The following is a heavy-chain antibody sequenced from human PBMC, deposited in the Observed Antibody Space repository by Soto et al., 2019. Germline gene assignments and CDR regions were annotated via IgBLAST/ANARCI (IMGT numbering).Heavy chain of an antibody. CDR3: SRDGYGAPGYYGMDV. J-gene: IGHJ6*02. CDR2: SNPNSGGT. Sequence: ASVKVSCKASGYTFTGYYMHWVRQAPGQGLEWMGWSNPNSGGTNYAQKFQGWVTMTRDTSISTAYMELSRLRSDDAAVYYCSRDGYGAPGYYGMDVWGQGTTVTVSS. CDR1: GYTFTGYY. V-gene: IGHV1-2*04. D-gene: IGHD4-17*01.